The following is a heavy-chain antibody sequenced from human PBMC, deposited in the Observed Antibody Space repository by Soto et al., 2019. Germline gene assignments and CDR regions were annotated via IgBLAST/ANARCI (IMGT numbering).Heavy chain of an antibody. J-gene: IGHJ6*02. D-gene: IGHD1-26*01. CDR1: GFTFSSYA. CDR3: AKDSRYGVGATYYYYGMDV. Sequence: GGSLRLSCAASGFTFSSYAMSWVRQAPGKGLEWVSAISGSGGSTYYADSVKGRFTISRDNSKNTLYLQMNSLRAEDTAVYYCAKDSRYGVGATYYYYGMDVWGQGTTVTVSS. V-gene: IGHV3-23*01. CDR2: ISGSGGST.